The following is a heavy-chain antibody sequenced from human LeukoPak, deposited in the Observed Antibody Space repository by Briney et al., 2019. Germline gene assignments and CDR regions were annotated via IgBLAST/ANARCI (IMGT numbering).Heavy chain of an antibody. D-gene: IGHD3-3*01. CDR3: ARLGDYDFWSGYYLLGPFDY. Sequence: GGSLRLSCAASGFTFSSYSMNWVRQASGKGLEWVSSISSSSSYIYYADSVKGRFTISRDNAKNSLYLQMNSLRAEDTAVYYCARLGDYDFWSGYYLLGPFDYWGQGTLVTVSS. CDR2: ISSSSSYI. J-gene: IGHJ4*02. V-gene: IGHV3-21*01. CDR1: GFTFSSYS.